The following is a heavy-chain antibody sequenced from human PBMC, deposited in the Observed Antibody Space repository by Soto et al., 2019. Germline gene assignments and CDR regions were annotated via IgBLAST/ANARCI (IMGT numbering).Heavy chain of an antibody. V-gene: IGHV1-18*01. J-gene: IGHJ5*02. CDR1: GSTFTTYG. CDR3: ARGQVVNFDNWFDP. D-gene: IGHD3-22*01. Sequence: ASVKVSCKASGSTFTTYGIIWVRQAPGQGLEWMGWINPNSGHTNYAQNLQDRATMTTDTSTNTAYMELRSLRSDDTAVYFCARGQVVNFDNWFDPWGQGTLVTVSS. CDR2: INPNSGHT.